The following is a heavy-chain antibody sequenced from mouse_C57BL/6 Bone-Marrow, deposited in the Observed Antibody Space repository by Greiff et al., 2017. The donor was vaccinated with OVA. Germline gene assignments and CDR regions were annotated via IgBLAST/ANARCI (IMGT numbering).Heavy chain of an antibody. Sequence: EVHLVESGGGLVQPGGSLKLSCAASGFTFSDYYMYWVRQTPEKRLEWVAYISNGGGGTYYPDTVKGRFTISRDNAKNTLYLQMSRLKSEDTAMYYCARQQEFITTVVAPHYYAMDYWGQGTSVTVSS. CDR2: ISNGGGGT. CDR3: ARQQEFITTVVAPHYYAMDY. J-gene: IGHJ4*01. D-gene: IGHD1-1*01. CDR1: GFTFSDYY. V-gene: IGHV5-12*01.